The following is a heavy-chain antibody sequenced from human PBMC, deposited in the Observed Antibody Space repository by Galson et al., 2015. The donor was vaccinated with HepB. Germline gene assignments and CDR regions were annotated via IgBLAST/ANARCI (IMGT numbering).Heavy chain of an antibody. Sequence: SETLSLTCTVSGGSISSSSYYWGWIRQPPGKGLEWIGSIYYSGSTYYNPSLKSRVTISVDTSKNQFSLKLSSVTAADTAVYYCARLYYQDYYDKVGGFDPWGQGTLVTVSS. CDR2: IYYSGST. CDR1: GGSISSSSYY. J-gene: IGHJ5*02. D-gene: IGHD3-22*01. V-gene: IGHV4-39*01. CDR3: ARLYYQDYYDKVGGFDP.